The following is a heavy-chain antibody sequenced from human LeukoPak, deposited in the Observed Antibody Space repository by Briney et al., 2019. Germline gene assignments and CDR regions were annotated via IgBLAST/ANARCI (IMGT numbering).Heavy chain of an antibody. CDR2: IMQDGRGT. Sequence: QTGGSLRLSCAASGFTFSSYWMSWVRQAPGKGLEWVANIMQDGRGTYYVDSVKGRFTISRDNAKDSLYLQMNSLRAEDTAVYYCASYYYYYMDVWGKGTTVTVSS. V-gene: IGHV3-7*01. J-gene: IGHJ6*03. CDR3: ASYYYYYMDV. CDR1: GFTFSSYW.